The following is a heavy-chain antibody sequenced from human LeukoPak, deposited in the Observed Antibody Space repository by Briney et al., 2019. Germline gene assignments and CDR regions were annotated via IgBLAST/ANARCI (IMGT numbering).Heavy chain of an antibody. J-gene: IGHJ4*02. CDR3: ARGTSVLLWFGELKD. CDR2: INPNSGGT. V-gene: IGHV1-2*02. CDR1: RYTFTGYY. D-gene: IGHD3-10*01. Sequence: ASVKVSCKASRYTFTGYYMHWVRQAPGQGLEWMGWINPNSGGTNYAQKFQGRVTMTRDTSISTAYMELSRLRSDDTAVYYCARGTSVLLWFGELKDWGQGTLVTVSS.